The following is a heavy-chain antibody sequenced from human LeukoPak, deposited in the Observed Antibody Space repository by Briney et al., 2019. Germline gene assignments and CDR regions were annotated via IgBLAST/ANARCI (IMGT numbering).Heavy chain of an antibody. Sequence: GGSLRLSCAASGFTFSSYWMSWVRQAPGKGLEWVANIKQDGSEKYYVDSVKGRFTISRDNAKNSLYLQMNSLRAEDTAVYYCARDGGILTGRYMDVWGKGTTVTVSS. CDR3: ARDGGILTGRYMDV. CDR2: IKQDGSEK. D-gene: IGHD3-9*01. CDR1: GFTFSSYW. V-gene: IGHV3-7*01. J-gene: IGHJ6*03.